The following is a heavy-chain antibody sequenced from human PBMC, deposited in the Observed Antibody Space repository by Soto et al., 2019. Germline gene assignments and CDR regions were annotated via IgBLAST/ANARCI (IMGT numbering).Heavy chain of an antibody. V-gene: IGHV1-46*01. J-gene: IGHJ5*02. CDR1: GYTFTTCY. Sequence: QVPLVQSGAEVKKPGASVKVSCKASGYTFTTCYMHWVRQAPGQGLEWMGVINPADGTTTYAQRFQGRLTVTMDTSKTTVYMELSSLRSEDTAVYYCARARGWFDPWGQGTLVTVSS. D-gene: IGHD3-10*01. CDR3: ARARGWFDP. CDR2: INPADGTT.